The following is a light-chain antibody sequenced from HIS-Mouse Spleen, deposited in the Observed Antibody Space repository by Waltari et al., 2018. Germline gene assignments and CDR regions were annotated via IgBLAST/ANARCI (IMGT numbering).Light chain of an antibody. V-gene: IGLV9-49*01. J-gene: IGLJ3*02. Sequence: QPVLTQPPSASASLGASVTLTCTLSSGYSNYKVDWYQQRPGKGPRFVMRVGTGGIVGSKGDGIPDRFSVLGSGLNRYLTIKNIQEEDESDYHCGADHGSGSNFDPWVFGGGTKLTVL. CDR1: SGYSNYK. CDR3: GADHGSGSNFDPWV. CDR2: VGTGGIVG.